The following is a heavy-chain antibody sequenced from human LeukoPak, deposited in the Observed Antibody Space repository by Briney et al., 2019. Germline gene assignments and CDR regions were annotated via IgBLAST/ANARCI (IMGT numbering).Heavy chain of an antibody. CDR1: GGSINTTY. CDR3: AGGGWFQDW. J-gene: IGHJ1*01. V-gene: IGHV4-59*12. D-gene: IGHD6-19*01. Sequence: SETLSLTCSVSGGSINTTYWSWIRQPPGRGLGWFGNIQYHGRPNHHSSPKRRVSISVETSKDQVSLKMISVTPADTAVYFCAGGGWFQDWWGQGTLVTVPS. CDR2: IQYHGRP.